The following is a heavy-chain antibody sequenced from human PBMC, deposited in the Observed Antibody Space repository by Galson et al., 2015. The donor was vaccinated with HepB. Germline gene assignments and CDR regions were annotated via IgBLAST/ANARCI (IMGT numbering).Heavy chain of an antibody. Sequence: SVKVSCKASGYTFTSYGISWVRQAPGQGLEWMGWISADNGKKNYAQKLQGRVTMTTDTSTSTVYMELRSLRSDDTAVYYCARDLSSSWASTCYYYDCMDVWGQGTTVTVSS. J-gene: IGHJ6*02. CDR1: GYTFTSYG. CDR2: ISADNGKK. CDR3: ARDLSSSWASTCYYYDCMDV. D-gene: IGHD6-13*01. V-gene: IGHV1-18*04.